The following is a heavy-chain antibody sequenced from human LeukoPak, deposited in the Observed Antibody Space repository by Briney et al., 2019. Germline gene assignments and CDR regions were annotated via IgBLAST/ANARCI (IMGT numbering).Heavy chain of an antibody. CDR2: MKEDGSQI. V-gene: IGHV3-7*01. D-gene: IGHD6-19*01. CDR1: GFTFSNYW. J-gene: IGHJ4*02. CDR3: AGSSGWLFDY. Sequence: GGSLRLSCAGTGFTFSNYWMNWVRQAPGKGLEWVANMKEDGSQIYYVDSVRGRFTISRDNAKNSVYLQMNSLRAEDTAVYYCAGSSGWLFDYWGQGTLVAVSS.